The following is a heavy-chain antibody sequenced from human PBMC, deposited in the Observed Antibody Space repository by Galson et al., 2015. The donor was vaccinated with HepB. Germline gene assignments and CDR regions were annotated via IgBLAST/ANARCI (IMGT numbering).Heavy chain of an antibody. D-gene: IGHD2-15*01. V-gene: IGHV1-18*01. J-gene: IGHJ4*02. CDR1: GYSFTSDGDG. CDR3: ARYWTGPTSGHFDF. CDR2: IRPYNGET. Sequence: QSGAEVKKPGASVKVSCKASGYSFTSDGDGIIWVRQAPGQGLEWMGWIRPYNGETTYEEKFKDRVSMTTESSTSTVYMELRRLTYDDTAVYYCARYWTGPTSGHFDFWGQGTLVTVSA.